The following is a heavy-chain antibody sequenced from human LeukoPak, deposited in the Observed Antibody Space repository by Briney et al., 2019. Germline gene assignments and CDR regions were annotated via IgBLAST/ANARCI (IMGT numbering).Heavy chain of an antibody. Sequence: GGSLRLSCAASGVTFSTYWMHWVRQAPGKGLVWVSRINSDGSSTSYADSVRGRFTISRDNAKNTLYLQMNSLRAEDTAVYYRAKVGAEGYWGQGTLVTVSS. CDR3: AKVGAEGY. D-gene: IGHD1-26*01. CDR2: INSDGSST. CDR1: GVTFSTYW. V-gene: IGHV3-74*01. J-gene: IGHJ4*02.